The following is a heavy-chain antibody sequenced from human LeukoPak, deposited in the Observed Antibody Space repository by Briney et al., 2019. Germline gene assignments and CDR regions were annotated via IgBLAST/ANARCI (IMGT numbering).Heavy chain of an antibody. J-gene: IGHJ5*02. Sequence: PSETLSLTCAVSSYSISTGYYWGWIRQPPGKGLEWIGSIYHGGSPNYNPSLQSRVTMSVDTYKNQFSLTLSSVTAADTAVYYCVRRVRYSNYVWWFDPWGQGTLVTVGS. CDR1: SYSISTGYY. V-gene: IGHV4-38-2*01. CDR2: IYHGGSP. D-gene: IGHD4-11*01. CDR3: VRRVRYSNYVWWFDP.